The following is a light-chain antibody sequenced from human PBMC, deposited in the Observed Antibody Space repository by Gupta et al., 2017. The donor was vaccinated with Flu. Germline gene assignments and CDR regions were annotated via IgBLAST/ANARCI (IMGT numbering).Light chain of an antibody. CDR1: QSLLYSNGYNY. V-gene: IGKV2-28*01. CDR2: LGS. J-gene: IGKJ1*01. Sequence: VMTQSLLFLAVTPGEPASISCRSSQSLLYSNGYNYVNWYLQKPGQSPQLLIHLGSNRASGVPDRFSGSGSGTYFTLKISRVEAEDVGIYFCMQPLNSPWTFGQGTKVEIK. CDR3: MQPLNSPWT.